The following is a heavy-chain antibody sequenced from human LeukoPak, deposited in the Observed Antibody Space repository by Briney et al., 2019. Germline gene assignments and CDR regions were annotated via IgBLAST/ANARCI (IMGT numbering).Heavy chain of an antibody. D-gene: IGHD5-12*01. CDR3: ARQGVHIAPDY. CDR1: GYSFVNHW. Sequence: GESLKISCKGSGYSFVNHWIGWVRQMPGKGLEWMGIIYPGDSDTRYSPSFQGQVTISADKSISTAYLQWSSLKASDTAMYYCARQGVHIAPDYWGQGTLVTVSS. V-gene: IGHV5-51*01. CDR2: IYPGDSDT. J-gene: IGHJ4*02.